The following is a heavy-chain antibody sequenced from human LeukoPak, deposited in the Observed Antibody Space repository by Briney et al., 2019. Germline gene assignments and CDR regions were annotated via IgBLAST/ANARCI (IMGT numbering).Heavy chain of an antibody. Sequence: PGGSLRLSCTASGFSFTDYIMHWVRQAPGKGLEWVSSISGSGAYIYYADSVKGRFTISRDSAKNSLYLQMNSLRAEDTAVYYCAKNRLLLDYFDYWGQGTLVTVSS. J-gene: IGHJ4*02. D-gene: IGHD2-2*01. CDR3: AKNRLLLDYFDY. V-gene: IGHV3-21*04. CDR1: GFSFTDYI. CDR2: ISGSGAYI.